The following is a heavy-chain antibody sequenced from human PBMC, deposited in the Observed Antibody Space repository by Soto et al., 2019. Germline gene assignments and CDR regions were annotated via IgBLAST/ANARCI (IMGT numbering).Heavy chain of an antibody. V-gene: IGHV3-23*01. D-gene: IGHD5-12*01. J-gene: IGHJ4*02. CDR3: AKDNSPYSGYNSFDY. Sequence: EVRLLESGGGLIQPGGSLRLSCAASGFTFSSYVMSWVRQAPGTGLEWVSGISGSGTNTYYADSVKGRFTISRDNSKNTLYLQMTSLRAENTAEYSCAKDNSPYSGYNSFDYWGEGNLVTVSS. CDR1: GFTFSSYV. CDR2: ISGSGTNT.